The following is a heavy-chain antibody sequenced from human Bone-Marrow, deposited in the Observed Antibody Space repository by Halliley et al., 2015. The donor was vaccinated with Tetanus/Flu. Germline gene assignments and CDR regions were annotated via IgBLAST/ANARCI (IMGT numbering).Heavy chain of an antibody. D-gene: IGHD6-19*01. Sequence: SLRLSCAASGFTFNNAWMRWVRQAPGKGLEWVGRIKSKTDGGTTDYAAPVKGRFTISRDDSKNTLYLQMNSLKTEDTAVYYCASVPQWAVAGLIYWGQGTLVPVSS. CDR2: IKSKTDGGTT. CDR3: ASVPQWAVAGLIY. CDR1: GFTFNNAW. V-gene: IGHV3-15*01. J-gene: IGHJ4*02.